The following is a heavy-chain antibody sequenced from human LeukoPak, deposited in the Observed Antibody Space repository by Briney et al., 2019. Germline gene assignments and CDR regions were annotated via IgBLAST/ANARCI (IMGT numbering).Heavy chain of an antibody. J-gene: IGHJ3*01. D-gene: IGHD2-8*01. Sequence: GGSLRLSCAASGFTFSTHAMNWVRQAPGKGLEWVSNIGGSGESTYYANSVKGRFTISRDNSKNTVFLQMNSLSGDDTAVYYCARRGGSNGWGAFDVWGQGTTITVSS. CDR2: IGGSGEST. CDR3: ARRGGSNGWGAFDV. CDR1: GFTFSTHA. V-gene: IGHV3-23*01.